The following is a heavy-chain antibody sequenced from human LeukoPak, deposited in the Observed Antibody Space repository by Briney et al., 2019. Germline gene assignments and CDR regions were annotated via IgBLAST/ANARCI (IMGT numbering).Heavy chain of an antibody. J-gene: IGHJ3*01. D-gene: IGHD3-22*01. CDR2: IYTSGST. CDR1: GGSISSYY. V-gene: IGHV4-4*07. CDR3: ARDEYDSGGYWYGDAFDL. Sequence: SETLSLTCTVSGGSISSYYWSWIRQPAGKGLEWIGRIYTSGSTNYNPSLESRVTISVDTSNNQFSLKLTSVTAADTAVYYCARDEYDSGGYWYGDAFDLWGQGTMVTVSS.